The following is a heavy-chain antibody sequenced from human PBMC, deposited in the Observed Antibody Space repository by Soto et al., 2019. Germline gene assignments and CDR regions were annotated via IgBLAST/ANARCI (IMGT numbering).Heavy chain of an antibody. J-gene: IGHJ6*02. D-gene: IGHD3-3*01. CDR2: IYSGGST. CDR1: GFTFSSYW. CDR3: ARGYHDFWSGYHYYYGMDV. Sequence: PGGSLRLSCAASGFTFSSYWMHWVRQAPGKGLVWVSVIYSGGSTYYADSVKGRFTISRDNSKNTLYLQMNSLRAEDTAVYYCARGYHDFWSGYHYYYGMDVWGQGTTVTVS. V-gene: IGHV3-53*01.